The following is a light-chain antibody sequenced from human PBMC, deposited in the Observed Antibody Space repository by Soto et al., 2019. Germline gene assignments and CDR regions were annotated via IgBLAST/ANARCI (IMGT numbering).Light chain of an antibody. CDR1: SGHSSYA. CDR3: QTWGTGIRV. V-gene: IGLV4-69*01. J-gene: IGLJ3*02. Sequence: QLVLTQSPSASASLGASVKLTWNLTSGHSSYAIAWHQRQPVKGPRFLMIVNSDGSHNKGDGIPDRFSGSSSGAERYLTISSLQSEDEADYYCQTWGTGIRVFGGRTKLTVL. CDR2: VNSDGSH.